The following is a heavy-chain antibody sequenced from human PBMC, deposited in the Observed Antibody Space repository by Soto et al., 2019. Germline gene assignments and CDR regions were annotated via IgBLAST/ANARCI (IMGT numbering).Heavy chain of an antibody. CDR3: ARSDIMGLTTYFVY. CDR1: GFTFSSYA. V-gene: IGHV3-30-3*01. J-gene: IGHJ4*02. Sequence: PGGSLRLSCAASGFTFSSYAMHWVRQAPGKGLEWVAVISYDGSNKYYADSVKGRFTISRDNSKNTLYLQMNSLRAADTAVYYCARSDIMGLTTYFVYWGQGPLVSVSS. D-gene: IGHD1-26*01. CDR2: ISYDGSNK.